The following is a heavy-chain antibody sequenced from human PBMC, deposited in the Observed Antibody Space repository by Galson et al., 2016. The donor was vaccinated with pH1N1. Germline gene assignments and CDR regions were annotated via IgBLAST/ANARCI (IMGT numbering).Heavy chain of an antibody. CDR2: VNPGGSTI. V-gene: IGHV5-51*03. J-gene: IGHJ3*02. D-gene: IGHD4-17*01. Sequence: QSGAEVTKPGESLKISCKASGSSFTRYWIAWERQVPGKGLEWVGVVNPGGSTIRYSPPFQGQVTISSDKSINTAYLQWISLKASDTATYYCARQYDFGDYRGDAFDIWGQGTMVIVSS. CDR3: ARQYDFGDYRGDAFDI. CDR1: GSSFTRYW.